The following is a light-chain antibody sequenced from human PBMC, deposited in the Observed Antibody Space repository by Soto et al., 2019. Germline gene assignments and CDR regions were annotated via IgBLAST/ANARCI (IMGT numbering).Light chain of an antibody. CDR2: DVS. V-gene: IGLV2-11*01. CDR1: SSDVGGYNY. CDR3: CSYAGRYTYV. Sequence: SVQAQPRSVSGFPGQTVTISCTGASSDVGGYNYVSWYQQHPGKAPKLMIYDVSKRPSGVPDRFSGSKSGNTASLTISGLQTEDEADYYCCSYAGRYTYVFGTGTKVTVL. J-gene: IGLJ1*01.